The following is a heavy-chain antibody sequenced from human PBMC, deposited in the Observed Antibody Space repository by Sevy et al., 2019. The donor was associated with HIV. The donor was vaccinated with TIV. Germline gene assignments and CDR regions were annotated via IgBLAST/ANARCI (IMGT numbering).Heavy chain of an antibody. CDR1: GGSITSLY. V-gene: IGHV4-59*08. CDR3: AGENALGRGYA. J-gene: IGHJ5*02. CDR2: IDYNGHI. Sequence: WETLSLTCTVSGGSITSLYWIWIRQPPGKGLEWIANIDYNGHINYNPSLKSRVTLSLDTSKNQFSLRLSSVTAADTAMYYCAGENALGRGYAWGQGTLVTVSS. D-gene: IGHD6-25*01.